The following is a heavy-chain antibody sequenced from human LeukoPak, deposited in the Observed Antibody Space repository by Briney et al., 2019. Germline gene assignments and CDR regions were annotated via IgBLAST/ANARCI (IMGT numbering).Heavy chain of an antibody. D-gene: IGHD2-2*01. Sequence: PGGSLRLSCAASGFTFRSYEMTWVRQAPGKGLEWVANIKQDGSEKYYVDSVKGRFTISRDNAKNSLYLQMNSLRAEDTAVYYCAGISAALGSWFDPWGQGTLVTVSS. CDR2: IKQDGSEK. V-gene: IGHV3-7*01. J-gene: IGHJ5*02. CDR3: AGISAALGSWFDP. CDR1: GFTFRSYE.